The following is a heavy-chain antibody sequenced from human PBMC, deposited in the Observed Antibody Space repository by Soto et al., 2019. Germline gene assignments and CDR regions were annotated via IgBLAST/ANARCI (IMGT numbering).Heavy chain of an antibody. D-gene: IGHD6-13*01. CDR1: GFTFNSYG. V-gene: IGHV3-30*18. CDR3: AKAYSSIWSHWYFDL. J-gene: IGHJ2*01. Sequence: GGSLRLSCAASGFTFNSYGIHWVRQAPGQGLEWVAGVSYDGSKQYYTDSVRGRFTISRDNSRNTLDLQMNSLRAEDTAVYYCAKAYSSIWSHWYFDLWGLGTLVTVS. CDR2: VSYDGSKQ.